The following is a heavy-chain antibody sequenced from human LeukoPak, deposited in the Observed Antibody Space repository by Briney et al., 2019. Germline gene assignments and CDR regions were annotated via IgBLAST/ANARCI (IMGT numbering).Heavy chain of an antibody. CDR3: ASGLELDY. CDR1: GFTVDTYW. J-gene: IGHJ4*02. Sequence: GGSLRLSCVASGFTVDTYWMSWVRQAPGKGLDWVAHIKEDGTRKYYVDSVRGRFTISRDNAKNSLYLQMNSLRAEDTAVYYCASGLELDYWGQGTLVTVSS. V-gene: IGHV3-7*03. CDR2: IKEDGTRK.